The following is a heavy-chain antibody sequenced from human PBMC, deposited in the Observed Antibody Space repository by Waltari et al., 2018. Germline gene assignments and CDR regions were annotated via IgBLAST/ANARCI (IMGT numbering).Heavy chain of an antibody. Sequence: QVQLQQWGAGLLKPSETLSLTCAVYGGSFSGYYWSWIRQPPGKGLEWIGEINHSGSTNYNPSLKSRVTISVDTSKNQFSLKLSSVTAADTAVYYCALYCSSTSCLNWFDPWGQGTLDTVSS. D-gene: IGHD2-2*01. CDR1: GGSFSGYY. V-gene: IGHV4-34*01. CDR2: INHSGST. J-gene: IGHJ5*02. CDR3: ALYCSSTSCLNWFDP.